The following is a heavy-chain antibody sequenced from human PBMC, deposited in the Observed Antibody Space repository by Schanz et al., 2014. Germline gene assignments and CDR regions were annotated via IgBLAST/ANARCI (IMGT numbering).Heavy chain of an antibody. CDR1: GFTLSSYW. CDR3: ARDRGYCSGGSCLTFDY. CDR2: ISYDGSNK. V-gene: IGHV3-30*19. D-gene: IGHD2-15*01. J-gene: IGHJ4*02. Sequence: QVQLVESGGGAVRPGGSLRLSCAASGFTLSSYWMHWVRQAPGKGLEWVAVISYDGSNKYYADSVKGRFTISRDNSKNTLYLQMNTLRAEDTAVYYCARDRGYCSGGSCLTFDYWGQGTLXTVSS.